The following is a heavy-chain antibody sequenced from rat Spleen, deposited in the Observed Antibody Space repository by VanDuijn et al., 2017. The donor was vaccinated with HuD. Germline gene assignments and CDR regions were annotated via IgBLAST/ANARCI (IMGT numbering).Heavy chain of an antibody. CDR2: IWGDGST. V-gene: IGHV2-13*01. CDR1: GFSLSSYG. J-gene: IGHJ2*01. Sequence: QVQLKESGPGLVQPSQTLSLTCTVSGFSLSSYGVIWVRQPPGKGLEWMGGIWGDGSTEYNSALKSRLSINRDTSKSQVFLKINSLQSDDTAIYFCTRDFGDYWGQGVMVTVSS. CDR3: TRDFGDY. D-gene: IGHD4-3*01.